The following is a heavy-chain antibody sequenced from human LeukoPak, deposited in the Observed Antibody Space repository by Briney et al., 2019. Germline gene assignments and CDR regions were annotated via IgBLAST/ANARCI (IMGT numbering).Heavy chain of an antibody. CDR2: IYDGGST. D-gene: IGHD2-2*01. CDR3: ARNRGERGAAIDY. J-gene: IGHJ4*02. Sequence: SETLSLTCTVSGDSIGTYYWSWIRQPPGKGLEWIGYIYDGGSTNYNPSLKSRVTISVDTSKKQFSLKLNSVTAADTAVYYCARNRGERGAAIDYWGQGTLVTVSS. V-gene: IGHV4-59*01. CDR1: GDSIGTYY.